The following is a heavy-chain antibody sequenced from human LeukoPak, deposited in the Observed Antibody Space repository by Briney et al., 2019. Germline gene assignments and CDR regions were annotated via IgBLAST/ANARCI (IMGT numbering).Heavy chain of an antibody. V-gene: IGHV4-59*04. J-gene: IGHJ5*02. CDR2: IFHSGKT. Sequence: SETLSLTCTVSGGSISSYYWSWIRQLPGKGLEWIGTIFHSGKTYYNPSLKSRVTISLDRSKNQFSLKVTSVTASDTAVYARTRLGVSLPFVLGGGWFDPWGQGTLVTISS. CDR1: GGSISSYY. D-gene: IGHD2-8*01. CDR3: TRLGVSLPFVLGGGWFDP.